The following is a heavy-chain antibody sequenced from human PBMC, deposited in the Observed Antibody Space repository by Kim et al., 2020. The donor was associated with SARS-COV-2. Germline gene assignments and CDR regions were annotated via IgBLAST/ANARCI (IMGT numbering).Heavy chain of an antibody. J-gene: IGHJ4*02. Sequence: GGSLRLSCAASGFTFSSYAMHWVRQAPGKGLEWVAVISYDGSNKYYADSVKGRFTISRDNSKNTLYLQMNSLRAEDTAVYYCARESFTIFGLPYWGQGTL. V-gene: IGHV3-30-3*01. D-gene: IGHD3-3*01. CDR3: ARESFTIFGLPY. CDR2: ISYDGSNK. CDR1: GFTFSSYA.